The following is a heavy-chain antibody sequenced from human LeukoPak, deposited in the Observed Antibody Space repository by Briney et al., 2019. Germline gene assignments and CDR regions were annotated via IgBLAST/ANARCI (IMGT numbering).Heavy chain of an antibody. CDR3: ARDDSGIAAAGV. J-gene: IGHJ4*02. CDR2: IYYSGST. V-gene: IGHV4-39*07. D-gene: IGHD6-13*01. Sequence: PSETLSLTCTVSGGSISSSSYYWGWIRQPPGKGLEWIGSIYYSGSTYYNPSLKSRVTISVDTSKNQFSLELNSVTAADTAVYYCARDDSGIAAAGVWGQGTLVTVSS. CDR1: GGSISSSSYY.